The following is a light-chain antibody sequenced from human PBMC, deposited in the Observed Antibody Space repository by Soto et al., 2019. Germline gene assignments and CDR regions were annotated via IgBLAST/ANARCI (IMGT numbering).Light chain of an antibody. CDR1: QSVSSNY. V-gene: IGKV3-20*01. CDR3: EQYGSSPRT. Sequence: EVVLTQSPGTLSLSPGEGATLSCRASQSVSSNYFAWYQQKAGQAPRLLIYGISTRATGIPDRFSGSGSGTDFTLTISRLEPEDFALYYCEQYGSSPRTFGKGTRVEIK. CDR2: GIS. J-gene: IGKJ1*01.